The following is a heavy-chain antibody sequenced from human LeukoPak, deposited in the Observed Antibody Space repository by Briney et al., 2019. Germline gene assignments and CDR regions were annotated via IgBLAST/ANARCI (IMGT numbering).Heavy chain of an antibody. D-gene: IGHD6-19*01. V-gene: IGHV3-53*01. CDR2: IYSVGTT. Sequence: GGSLRLSCAASGFTVSNTFMSWVRQAPGKGLEWVSVIYSVGTTYYTDSVKGRFTISRDNSKNTLYLQMNSLRAEDTAVYYCARGSGWLDYWGQGTLVTVSS. CDR3: ARGSGWLDY. J-gene: IGHJ4*02. CDR1: GFTVSNTF.